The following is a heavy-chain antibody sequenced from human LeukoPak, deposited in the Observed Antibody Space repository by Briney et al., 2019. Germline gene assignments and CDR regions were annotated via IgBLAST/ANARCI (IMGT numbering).Heavy chain of an antibody. CDR2: IYYSGST. CDR3: ARGEYFYGSGNYYRFDY. D-gene: IGHD3-10*01. J-gene: IGHJ4*02. CDR1: GXSISSGDFY. V-gene: IGHV4-30-4*01. Sequence: SSQTLSLTCTVSGXSISSGDFYWSWIRQPPGKGLEWIGYIYYSGSTYSNPSLKSRLTISVDTSKNQFSLKLTSVTAADTAVYYCARGEYFYGSGNYYRFDYWGQGTLVTVSS.